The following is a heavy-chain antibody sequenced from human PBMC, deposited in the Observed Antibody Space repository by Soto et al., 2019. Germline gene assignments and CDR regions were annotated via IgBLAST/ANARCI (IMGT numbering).Heavy chain of an antibody. CDR3: AKDPLELPYGMDV. Sequence: EVQLLESGGGLVQPGGSLRLSCAASGFTFSSYAMSWVRQAPGKGLEWVSAISGSGGSTYYADSVKGRFTISRDNSKNTLYLQMNSLRAEDTALYYCAKDPLELPYGMDVWGQGTTVTVSS. J-gene: IGHJ6*02. CDR2: ISGSGGST. D-gene: IGHD1-7*01. V-gene: IGHV3-23*01. CDR1: GFTFSSYA.